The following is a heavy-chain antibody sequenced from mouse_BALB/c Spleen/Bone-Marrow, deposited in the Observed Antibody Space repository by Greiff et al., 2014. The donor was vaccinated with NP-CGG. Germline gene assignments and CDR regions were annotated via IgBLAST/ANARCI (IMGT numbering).Heavy chain of an antibody. D-gene: IGHD3-3*01. CDR3: ARGRDWFDY. CDR2: ISGSGSST. V-gene: IGHV5-6-3*01. Sequence: VQLKESGGGLVQPGGSLKLSCAASGFTFGGYGMSWVRQTPDKGLELVATISGSGSSTYYPDSVKGRFTISRDNARNTLYLQMSSLKSEDTAMYYCARGRDWFDYWGQGTTLTVSS. CDR1: GFTFGGYG. J-gene: IGHJ2*01.